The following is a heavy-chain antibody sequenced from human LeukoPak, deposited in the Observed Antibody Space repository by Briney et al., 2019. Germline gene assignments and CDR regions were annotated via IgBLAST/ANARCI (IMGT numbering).Heavy chain of an antibody. CDR3: ARPPYYYDSSGQD. Sequence: SETLSLTCTVSGGSISSYYWSWIRQPPGKGLEWIGYIYYSGSTNYNPSLKSRVTISVDTSKNQFSLKLSSVTAADTAVYYCARPPYYYDSSGQDWGQGTLVTVSS. D-gene: IGHD3-22*01. CDR1: GGSISSYY. J-gene: IGHJ4*02. V-gene: IGHV4-59*01. CDR2: IYYSGST.